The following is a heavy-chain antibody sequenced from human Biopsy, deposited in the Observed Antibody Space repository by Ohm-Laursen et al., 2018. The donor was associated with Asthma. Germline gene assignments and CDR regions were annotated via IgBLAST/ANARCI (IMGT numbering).Heavy chain of an antibody. CDR2: VSHTGST. CDR3: ARLADCSGGACYSYGWFDP. Sequence: ETLSLTWTVSGGSIRSHDWTWIRLLPGKGLEYIGDVSHTGSTNYNPSLKSRVTMSLDTSKSQFSLRLTSVTPADTAVYYCARLADCSGGACYSYGWFDPWGQGTRVTVSS. V-gene: IGHV4-59*11. J-gene: IGHJ5*02. D-gene: IGHD2-15*01. CDR1: GGSIRSHD.